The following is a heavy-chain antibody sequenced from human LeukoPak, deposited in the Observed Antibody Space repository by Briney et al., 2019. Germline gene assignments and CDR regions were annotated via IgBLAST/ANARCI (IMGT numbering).Heavy chain of an antibody. Sequence: PGGSLRLSCAASGFTFDDYGMSWVRQAPGKGLEWVSGINWNGGSTGYADSVKGRFTISRDNSKNSLYLQMNSLRAEDTALYYCAKGGVYDSSVYFDYWGQGTLVTVSS. D-gene: IGHD3-22*01. CDR1: GFTFDDYG. CDR2: INWNGGST. CDR3: AKGGVYDSSVYFDY. J-gene: IGHJ4*02. V-gene: IGHV3-20*04.